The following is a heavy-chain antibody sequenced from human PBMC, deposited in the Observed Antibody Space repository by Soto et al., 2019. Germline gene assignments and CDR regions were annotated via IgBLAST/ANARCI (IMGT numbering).Heavy chain of an antibody. CDR3: AREEGYGSGRYFDY. V-gene: IGHV3-74*01. J-gene: IGHJ4*02. D-gene: IGHD3-10*01. CDR2: INSDGSSP. Sequence: GGALRLSCAASGCSFSSYWMHWVRQAPGKGLVWVSHINSDGSSPTYADSVKGRFTISRDNAKNTLYLQMNSLRAEDSAVYYCAREEGYGSGRYFDYWGLGTLVTVSS. CDR1: GCSFSSYW.